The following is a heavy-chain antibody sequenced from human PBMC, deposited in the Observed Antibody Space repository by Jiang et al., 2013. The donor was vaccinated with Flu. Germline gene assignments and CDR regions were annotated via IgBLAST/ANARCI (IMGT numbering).Heavy chain of an antibody. J-gene: IGHJ4*02. Sequence: LLKPSETLSLTCAVYGGSFSGYYWSWIRQPPGKELEWIGEINHSGITNYKSSLKSRVTISVDTSKNQFSLKLNSVTAADTGVYYCARHMESSTSCYPYWGQGTLVTVSS. CDR2: INHSGIT. D-gene: IGHD2-2*01. V-gene: IGHV4-34*01. CDR3: ARHMESSTSCYPY. CDR1: GGSFSGYY.